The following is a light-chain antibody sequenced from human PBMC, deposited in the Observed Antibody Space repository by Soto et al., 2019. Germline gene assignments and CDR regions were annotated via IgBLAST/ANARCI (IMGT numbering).Light chain of an antibody. CDR3: QQYSSYPYP. V-gene: IGKV1-5*03. Sequence: DIQMTQSPSTLSASVGDRVTITCRASQSISSWLAWYQQKPGTAPKLLIYKASSLQSEVPSRFSGSGSGTEFTLTVRSLQPDDFATYYCQQYSSYPYPVGQGTKLDIK. CDR1: QSISSW. CDR2: KAS. J-gene: IGKJ2*01.